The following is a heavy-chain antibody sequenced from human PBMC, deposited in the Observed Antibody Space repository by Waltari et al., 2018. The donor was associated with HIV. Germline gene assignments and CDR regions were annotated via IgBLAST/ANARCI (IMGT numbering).Heavy chain of an antibody. V-gene: IGHV3-23*01. CDR3: TKDPVTAVGNINWFDP. Sequence: EVQLLESGGGLVQPGGSLRISGRASGFSFSIYAMNWVRQAPGKGLEWVSGISGSGDNRYYADSVKGRFTISRDNSKNKVFLQMKSLRPEDTAFYYCTKDPVTAVGNINWFDPWGQGTLVTVSS. CDR2: ISGSGDNR. CDR1: GFSFSIYA. D-gene: IGHD6-13*01. J-gene: IGHJ5*02.